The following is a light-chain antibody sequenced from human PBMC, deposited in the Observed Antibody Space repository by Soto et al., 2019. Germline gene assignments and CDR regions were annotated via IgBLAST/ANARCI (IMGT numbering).Light chain of an antibody. CDR1: SNDVGRYNY. CDR3: CSYTSSAMFV. Sequence: QSALTQPASVSGSPGQSITISCTGTSNDVGRYNYVAWYQQHPGKAPKLIIYDVSHRPSGISNRFSGSKSGNTASLTISGLQAEDAADFYCCSYTSSAMFVFGAGTKLTVL. V-gene: IGLV2-14*03. J-gene: IGLJ1*01. CDR2: DVS.